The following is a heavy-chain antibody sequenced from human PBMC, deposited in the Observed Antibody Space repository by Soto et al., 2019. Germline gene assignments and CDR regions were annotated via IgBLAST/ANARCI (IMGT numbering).Heavy chain of an antibody. CDR2: IYGNGAGI. CDR1: GFTFSAYA. D-gene: IGHD2-21*02. CDR3: AKDVISGDGFWLMDH. Sequence: EVQLLESGGGLVQPGGSLRPSCAASGFTFSAYAMTWVRQAPGKGLESVSGIYGNGAGIQYADSVRGRFTISRDNSKNTLYLQMNSLRAEDTAVYYCAKDVISGDGFWLMDHWGQGTLVTVSS. J-gene: IGHJ4*02. V-gene: IGHV3-23*01.